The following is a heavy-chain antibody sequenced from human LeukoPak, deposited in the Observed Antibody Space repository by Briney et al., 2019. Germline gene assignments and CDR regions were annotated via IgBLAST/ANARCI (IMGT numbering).Heavy chain of an antibody. J-gene: IGHJ4*02. Sequence: TGGFLRLSCAGSGFTYSSYSMNWVRQAPGKGLEWVSFISSGSNDIYYADSVKGRFTISRDNAKNSLYLEMNSLRAEDTAVYYCARSIGAAYFDNWGQGTLVTVSS. D-gene: IGHD6-13*01. V-gene: IGHV3-21*01. CDR1: GFTYSSYS. CDR2: ISSGSNDI. CDR3: ARSIGAAYFDN.